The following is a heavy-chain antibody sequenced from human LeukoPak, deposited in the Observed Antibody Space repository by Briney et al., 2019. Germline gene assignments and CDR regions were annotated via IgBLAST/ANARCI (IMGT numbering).Heavy chain of an antibody. CDR3: ARGAEGWLQLVNYYYYMDV. V-gene: IGHV1-46*01. J-gene: IGHJ6*03. CDR1: GYTFTSYY. Sequence: ASVKVSCKASGYTFTSYYMHWVRQAPGQGLEWMGIINPSGGSTSYAQKFQGRVTMTRDMSTSTVYMELSSLRSEDTAVYYCARGAEGWLQLVNYYYYMDVWGKGTTVAVSS. CDR2: INPSGGST. D-gene: IGHD5-24*01.